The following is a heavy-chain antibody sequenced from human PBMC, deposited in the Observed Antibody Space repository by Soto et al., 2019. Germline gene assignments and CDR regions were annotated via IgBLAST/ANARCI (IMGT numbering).Heavy chain of an antibody. V-gene: IGHV4-39*01. D-gene: IGHD4-17*01. CDR3: ARRLYRDYENYYFDY. CDR1: GGSVSSSSYY. CDR2: IYYSGST. Sequence: QLQLQESGPGLVKPSETLSLTCTVSGGSVSSSSYYWCWIRQPPGKGLEWIGSIYYSGSTYHNPSRKSRVTISVDTSKNRFSLKLSAVTAADTAVYYCARRLYRDYENYYFDYWGQGTLVTVSS. J-gene: IGHJ4*02.